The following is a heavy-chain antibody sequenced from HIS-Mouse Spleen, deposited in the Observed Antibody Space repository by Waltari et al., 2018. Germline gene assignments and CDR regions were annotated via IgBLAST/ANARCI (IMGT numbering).Heavy chain of an antibody. Sequence: QVQLQESGPGLVKPSETLSLTCTVSGGSISSYYWSWIRQPAGNGLEWIGRIYTSGSTNYNPSLKSRVTMSVDTSKNQFSLKLSSVTAADTAVYYCARDAVVGATHSAFDIWGQGTMVTVSS. D-gene: IGHD1-26*01. CDR3: ARDAVVGATHSAFDI. CDR1: GGSISSYY. J-gene: IGHJ3*02. V-gene: IGHV4-4*07. CDR2: IYTSGST.